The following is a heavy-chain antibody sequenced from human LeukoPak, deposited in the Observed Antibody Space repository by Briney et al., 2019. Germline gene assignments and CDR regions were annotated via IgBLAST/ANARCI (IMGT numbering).Heavy chain of an antibody. J-gene: IGHJ5*02. Sequence: SQTLSLTCTVSGGSISSGDYYWSWVRQPPGTGLEWIGYIYYSGSTYYNPSLKSRVTISVDTSNNQFSLKLSSVTAADTAVYYCARVGIKAPFDPWGQGTLVTVSS. CDR1: GGSISSGDYY. D-gene: IGHD3-3*02. CDR2: IYYSGST. CDR3: ARVGIKAPFDP. V-gene: IGHV4-30-4*08.